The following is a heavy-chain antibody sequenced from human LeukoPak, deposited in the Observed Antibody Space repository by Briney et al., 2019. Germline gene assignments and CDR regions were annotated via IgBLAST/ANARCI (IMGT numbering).Heavy chain of an antibody. Sequence: GRSLRLSCAASGFRSAAYAMHWVRQIPGGVLEWVSLTSGAVGTTYFADSVEGRFNISRDNSKNSLYLQMNSLRTEDTAVYYCAKDMVWGWFFDLWGRGTLVTVSS. J-gene: IGHJ2*01. CDR2: TSGAVGTT. D-gene: IGHD7-27*01. CDR3: AKDMVWGWFFDL. CDR1: GFRSAAYA. V-gene: IGHV3-43*02.